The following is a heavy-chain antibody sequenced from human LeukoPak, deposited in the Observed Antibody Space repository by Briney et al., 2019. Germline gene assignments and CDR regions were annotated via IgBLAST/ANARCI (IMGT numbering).Heavy chain of an antibody. J-gene: IGHJ6*03. Sequence: SETLSLTCTVSGGSISSYYWSWIRQPPGKGLEWIGYIYYSGSTNYNPSLKSRVTISVDTSKNQFSLKLSSVTAADTAVYYCARGGGSYYEGSVYYYYYYMDVWGKGTTVTVSS. CDR1: GGSISSYY. CDR3: ARGGGSYYEGSVYYYYYYMDV. CDR2: IYYSGST. D-gene: IGHD1-26*01. V-gene: IGHV4-59*01.